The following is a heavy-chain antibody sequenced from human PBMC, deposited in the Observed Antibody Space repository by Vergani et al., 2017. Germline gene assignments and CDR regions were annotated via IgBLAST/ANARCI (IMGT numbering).Heavy chain of an antibody. V-gene: IGHV3-11*04. D-gene: IGHD6-13*01. Sequence: LEESGGGSVTPGGSLRLSCAASGFKFSDHYMSWIRQAPGKGLEWVSHISPGASTVSYTDSVTGRFTVSRDIDNNSLTLDMTTLRVEDTAVYYCAKNPCISTARHYYTMDVWGQGTTVTVSS. CDR1: GFKFSDHY. CDR3: AKNPCISTARHYYTMDV. CDR2: ISPGASTV. J-gene: IGHJ6*02.